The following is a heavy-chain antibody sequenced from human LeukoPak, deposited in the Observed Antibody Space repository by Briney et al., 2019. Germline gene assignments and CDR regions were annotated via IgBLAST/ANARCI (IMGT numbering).Heavy chain of an antibody. V-gene: IGHV3-23*01. D-gene: IGHD3-3*01. CDR2: ISGSGGST. CDR1: GFTFSSYA. Sequence: PGGSLRLSSAASGFTFSSYAMSWVRQAPGKGLEWVSAISGSGGSTYYADSVKGRFTISRDNSKNTLYLQMNSLRAEDTAVYYCAKRGTQSSPRITIFGVVIAVGGQGTLVTVSS. CDR3: AKRGTQSSPRITIFGVVIAV. J-gene: IGHJ4*02.